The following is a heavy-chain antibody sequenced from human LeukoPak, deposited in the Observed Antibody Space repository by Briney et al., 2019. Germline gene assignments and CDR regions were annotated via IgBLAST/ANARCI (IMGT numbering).Heavy chain of an antibody. D-gene: IGHD4/OR15-4a*01. CDR3: ASDLWGWGSDYLEY. V-gene: IGHV1-8*01. CDR2: MNTNSGNT. CDR1: GYTFTSYD. Sequence: ASVRVSCKASGYTFTSYDINWVRQATGQGLEWMGWMNTNSGNTGYAQKFQGRVTMTRNTSISTAYMELSSLRSDDTAVYYCASDLWGWGSDYLEYWRQGPLVTVSS. J-gene: IGHJ4*02.